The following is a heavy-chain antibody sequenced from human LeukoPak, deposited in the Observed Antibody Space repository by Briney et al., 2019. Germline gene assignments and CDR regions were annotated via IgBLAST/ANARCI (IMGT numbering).Heavy chain of an antibody. J-gene: IGHJ6*03. CDR2: ISSSSSTI. D-gene: IGHD3-22*01. CDR3: ARDSPYYYDSSGSSSYYYYMDV. Sequence: GGSLRLSCAASGFTFSSYSMNWVRQAPGKGLEWVSYISSSSSTIYYADSVKGRFTISRDNAKNSLYLQMNSLRAEDTAVYYCARDSPYYYDSSGSSSYYYYMDVWGKGTTVTVSS. V-gene: IGHV3-48*01. CDR1: GFTFSSYS.